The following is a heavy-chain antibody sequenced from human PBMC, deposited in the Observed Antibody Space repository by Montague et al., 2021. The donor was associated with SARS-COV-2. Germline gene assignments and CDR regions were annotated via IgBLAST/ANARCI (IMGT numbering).Heavy chain of an antibody. J-gene: IGHJ4*02. Sequence: SETLSLICSVSGGSFDSDNFFWGWIRQPPGKRLEWIGVISNGGRTFDNPSLKSRVTISVHTSRNQLSLNVKSVTAADTAVYYCARHRRYDVVTYYPDFRGQGILVTVSS. V-gene: IGHV4-39*01. CDR3: ARHRRYDVVTYYPDF. D-gene: IGHD3-9*01. CDR1: GGSFDSDNFF. CDR2: ISNGGRT.